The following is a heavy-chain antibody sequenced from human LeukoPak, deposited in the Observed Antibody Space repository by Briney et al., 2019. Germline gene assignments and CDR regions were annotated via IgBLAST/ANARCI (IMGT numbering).Heavy chain of an antibody. CDR3: ARGFYGDYPYYYYGMDV. CDR1: GGSISSGGYS. J-gene: IGHJ6*02. Sequence: SQTLSLTCAVSGGSISSGGYSWSWIRQPPGKGLEWIGYIYHSGSTYYNPSLKSRVTISVDRSKNQFSLKLSSVTAADTAVYYCARGFYGDYPYYYYGMDVWGQGTTVTVSS. CDR2: IYHSGST. D-gene: IGHD4-17*01. V-gene: IGHV4-30-2*01.